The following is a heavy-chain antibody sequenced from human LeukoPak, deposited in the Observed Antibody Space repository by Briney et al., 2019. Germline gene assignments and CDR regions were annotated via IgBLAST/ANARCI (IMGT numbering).Heavy chain of an antibody. V-gene: IGHV4-39*07. Sequence: SETLSLTCTVSGGSISSNSYYWGWIRQPPGKGLEWIGDISYSGSTYYNPSLKSRVTISVDTSKNQFSLKLSSVTAADTAVYYCARWVGSGSYYNEYYFDYWGQGTLVTVSS. J-gene: IGHJ4*02. CDR2: ISYSGST. CDR3: ARWVGSGSYYNEYYFDY. CDR1: GGSISSNSYY. D-gene: IGHD3-10*01.